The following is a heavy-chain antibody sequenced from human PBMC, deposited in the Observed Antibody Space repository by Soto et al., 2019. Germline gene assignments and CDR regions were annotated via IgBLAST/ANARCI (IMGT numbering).Heavy chain of an antibody. CDR3: ARKGSSSWYGGYYYYGMDV. CDR2: IIPIFGTA. J-gene: IGHJ6*02. CDR1: GYTFTGYY. D-gene: IGHD6-13*01. Sequence: SVKVSCKASGYTFTGYYMHWVRQAPGQGLEWMGWIIPIFGTANYAQKFQGRVTITADKSTSTAYMELSSLRSEDTAVYYCARKGSSSWYGGYYYYGMDVWGQGTTVTVSS. V-gene: IGHV1-69*06.